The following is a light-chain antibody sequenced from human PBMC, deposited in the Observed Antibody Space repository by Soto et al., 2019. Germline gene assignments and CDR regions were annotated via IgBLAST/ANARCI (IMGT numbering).Light chain of an antibody. CDR2: GSS. V-gene: IGKV1-27*01. Sequence: DIQMNQSPSSLSASVGDRVTITCRASQGISNFLAWYQQKPGKVPKLLIYGSSTLQSGVPSRFSGSGSGTDFTLTISSLQPEDFAMYYCQRYDSLRTFGQRTMVDIK. J-gene: IGKJ1*01. CDR3: QRYDSLRT. CDR1: QGISNF.